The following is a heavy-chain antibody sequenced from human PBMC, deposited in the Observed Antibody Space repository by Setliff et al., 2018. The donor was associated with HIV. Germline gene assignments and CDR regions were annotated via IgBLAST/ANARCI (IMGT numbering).Heavy chain of an antibody. J-gene: IGHJ5*02. CDR1: GGSISNSRYY. CDR3: SNWNTTIDEDA. V-gene: IGHV4-39*01. D-gene: IGHD5-18*01. CDR2: IYYSGST. Sequence: KPSETLSLTCTVSGGSISNSRYYWSWIRQPPGKGLEWIGSIYYSGSTYYNPSLKSRVTISVDTSKNQFSLKMTSVTAADTALYYCSNWNTTIDEDAWGQGTLVTVSS.